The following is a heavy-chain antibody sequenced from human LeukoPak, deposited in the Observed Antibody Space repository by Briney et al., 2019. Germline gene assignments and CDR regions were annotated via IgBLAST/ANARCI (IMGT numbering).Heavy chain of an antibody. Sequence: GGSLRLSCAASGFTFSSYSMSWVRQAPGKGLEWVANIKQDGSEKYYVDSVKGRFTISRDNAKNSLYLQMNSLRAEDTAVYYCARGVEQWLVDYWGQGTLVTVSS. CDR3: ARGVEQWLVDY. D-gene: IGHD6-19*01. CDR1: GFTFSSYS. CDR2: IKQDGSEK. V-gene: IGHV3-7*01. J-gene: IGHJ4*02.